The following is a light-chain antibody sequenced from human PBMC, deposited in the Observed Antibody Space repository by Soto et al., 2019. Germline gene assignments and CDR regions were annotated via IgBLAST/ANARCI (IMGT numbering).Light chain of an antibody. J-gene: IGKJ4*01. V-gene: IGKV1-39*01. CDR1: QGISSY. CDR2: GAS. Sequence: DIQMTQSPSSLSASLGARVTITCRASQGISSYLNWYQQKPGKAPKLLIYGASSLQTGVPSRFSGSGSGTDFTLTISSLQPEDFATYYCQHSYNIPLTFGGGTKVDIK. CDR3: QHSYNIPLT.